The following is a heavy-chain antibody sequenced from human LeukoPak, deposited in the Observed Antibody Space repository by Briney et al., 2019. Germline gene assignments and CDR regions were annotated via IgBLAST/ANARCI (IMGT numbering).Heavy chain of an antibody. CDR3: ARDRIAAAGGIDY. V-gene: IGHV3-33*01. CDR1: GFTFSSYG. J-gene: IGHJ4*02. D-gene: IGHD6-13*01. Sequence: GGSLRLSCAASGFTFSSYGMNWVRQAPGKGLEWVAVIWYDGSNKYYADSVKGRFTISRDNSKNTLYLQMNSLRAEDTAVYYCARDRIAAAGGIDYWGQGTLVTVSS. CDR2: IWYDGSNK.